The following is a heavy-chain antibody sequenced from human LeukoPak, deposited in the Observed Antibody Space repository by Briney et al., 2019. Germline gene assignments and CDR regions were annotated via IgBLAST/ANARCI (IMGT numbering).Heavy chain of an antibody. CDR2: ISRNGGST. D-gene: IGHD6-19*01. J-gene: IGHJ4*02. CDR3: ARLSVAVVDADY. V-gene: IGHV3-64*01. Sequence: GGSLRLSCAASGFTFSNSDMHWVRQSPGKGLEYVSAISRNGGSTYYANSVKGRFTISRDNSKDTLYLQMGSLIAEGMGVYYCARLSVAVVDADYWGQGTLVTVSS. CDR1: GFTFSNSD.